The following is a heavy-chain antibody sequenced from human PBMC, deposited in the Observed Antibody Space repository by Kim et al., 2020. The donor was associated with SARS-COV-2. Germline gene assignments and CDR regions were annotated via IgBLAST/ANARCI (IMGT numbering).Heavy chain of an antibody. D-gene: IGHD6-13*01. J-gene: IGHJ4*02. Sequence: GGSLRLSCAASGLTLSNYRMYWVRQAPGKGLVWVSRFDSDGAIPTYADSVKGRFTVSRGNANNTVYLQMNSLRVEDTAVFYCEVRAAGGIVRWGQGTLVT. CDR3: EVRAAGGIVR. V-gene: IGHV3-74*01. CDR2: FDSDGAIP. CDR1: GLTLSNYR.